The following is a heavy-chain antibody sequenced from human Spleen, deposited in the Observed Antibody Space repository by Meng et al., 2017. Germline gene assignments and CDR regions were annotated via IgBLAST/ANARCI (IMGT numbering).Heavy chain of an antibody. J-gene: IGHJ4*02. V-gene: IGHV3-30*03. Sequence: GESLKISCVASGFIVSSNYMTWVRQAPGKGLEWVAVISYDGSTKWYADSVKGRFTISRDSSKNTLYLQMNSLRVQDTAVYFCARANGRFSNYQIDYWGQGTLVTVSS. CDR3: ARANGRFSNYQIDY. CDR2: ISYDGSTK. D-gene: IGHD2-8*01. CDR1: GFIVSSNY.